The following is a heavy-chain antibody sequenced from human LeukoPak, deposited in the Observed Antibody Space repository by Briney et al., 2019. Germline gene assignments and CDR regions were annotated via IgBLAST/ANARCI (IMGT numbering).Heavy chain of an antibody. V-gene: IGHV4-59*01. CDR1: GGSISSYY. CDR2: IYYSGST. D-gene: IGHD3-16*01. CDR3: ARDNIRGGAFDY. Sequence: SETLSLTCTVSGGSISSYYWSWIRQPPGEGLEWIGYIYYSGSTNYNPSLKSRVTISVDTSKNQFSLKLSSVTAADTAVYYCARDNIRGGAFDYWGQGTLVTVSS. J-gene: IGHJ4*02.